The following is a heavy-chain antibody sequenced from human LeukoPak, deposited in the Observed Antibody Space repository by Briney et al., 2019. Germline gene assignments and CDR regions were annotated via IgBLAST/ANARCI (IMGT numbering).Heavy chain of an antibody. D-gene: IGHD5-18*01. J-gene: IGHJ4*02. CDR2: INTNTGNP. CDR1: GYTFTSYG. Sequence: GASVKVSCKASGYTFTSYGISWVRQAPGQGLEWMGWINTNTGNPSYAQGFFTGRYVFSLDTSASTAYLQINGLKADDTAVYYCGRDPKLGIRGYTYGYIDHWGQGTLLTVAS. CDR3: GRDPKLGIRGYTYGYIDH. V-gene: IGHV7-4-1*02.